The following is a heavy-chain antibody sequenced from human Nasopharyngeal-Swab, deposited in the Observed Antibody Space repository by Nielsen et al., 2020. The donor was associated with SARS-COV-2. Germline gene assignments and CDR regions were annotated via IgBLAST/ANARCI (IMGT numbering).Heavy chain of an antibody. CDR3: ARSPSPHITLIVVVTHWYFDL. D-gene: IGHD3-22*01. V-gene: IGHV4-59*01. Sequence: SETLSLTCTFSGGSISSYYWSWIRQPPGKGLEWIGYIYYSGSTKYNPSLKSRVTMSVDTSKNQFSLKLSSVTAADTAVYYCARSPSPHITLIVVVTHWYFDLWGRGTLVTVSS. CDR2: IYYSGST. J-gene: IGHJ2*01. CDR1: GGSISSYY.